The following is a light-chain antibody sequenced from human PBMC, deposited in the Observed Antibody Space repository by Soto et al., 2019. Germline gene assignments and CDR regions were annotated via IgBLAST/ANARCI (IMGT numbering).Light chain of an antibody. CDR2: AAS. CDR3: QQSYSTPWT. Sequence: DIQMTQSPSYLSASVGDRVTITCRTSHSFSIYLNWYQQKPGKAPNLLIYAASSLGSRVPSRFSGSGSGTDFTLIISSLQPEDIATYYCQQSYSTPWTFGQGTKVEIK. CDR1: HSFSIY. V-gene: IGKV1-39*01. J-gene: IGKJ1*01.